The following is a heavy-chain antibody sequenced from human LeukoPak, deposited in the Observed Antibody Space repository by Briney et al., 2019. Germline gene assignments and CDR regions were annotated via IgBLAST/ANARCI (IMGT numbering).Heavy chain of an antibody. CDR2: IDWDDDK. D-gene: IGHD2-15*01. CDR1: GFSLSTSGMC. V-gene: IGHV2-70*11. Sequence: SGPALVKPTQTLTLTCTFSGFSLSTSGMCVSWIRQPPGKALEWLARIDWDDDKYYSTSLKTRLTIPKDTSKNQVVLTMTNMDPVDTATYYCARLGRYCSGGSCYYFDYWGQGTLVTVSS. CDR3: ARLGRYCSGGSCYYFDY. J-gene: IGHJ4*02.